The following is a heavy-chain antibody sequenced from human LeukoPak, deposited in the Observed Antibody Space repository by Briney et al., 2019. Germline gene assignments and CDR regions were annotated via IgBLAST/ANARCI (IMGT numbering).Heavy chain of an antibody. D-gene: IGHD3-3*01. CDR1: GFTFSSYA. V-gene: IGHV3-64D*06. CDR3: VKVRDFWSGYSG. J-gene: IGHJ4*02. CDR2: ISSNGGST. Sequence: PGGSLRLSCSASGFTFSSYAMHWVRQTPGKGLEYVSAISSNGGSTYYADSVKGRFTISRDNSKNTLYLQMSSLRAEDTAVYYCVKVRDFWSGYSGWGQGTLVTVSS.